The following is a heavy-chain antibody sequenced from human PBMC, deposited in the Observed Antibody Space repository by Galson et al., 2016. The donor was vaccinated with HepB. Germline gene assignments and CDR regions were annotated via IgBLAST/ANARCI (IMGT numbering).Heavy chain of an antibody. CDR2: IYWDDYK. V-gene: IGHV2-5*02. CDR1: GFSLSTAGVG. D-gene: IGHD6-19*01. CDR3: EHSSGSAFDTSNACDY. J-gene: IGHJ4*02. Sequence: PALVKPTQTLTLTCTFSGFSLSTAGVGVGYIRQPPGKALEWLAFIYWDDYKFYSPSLKSRLTVTKGTSKNQVVLTMTNMDPVDTATYFCEHSSGSAFDTSNACDYWGQGSLVTVSS.